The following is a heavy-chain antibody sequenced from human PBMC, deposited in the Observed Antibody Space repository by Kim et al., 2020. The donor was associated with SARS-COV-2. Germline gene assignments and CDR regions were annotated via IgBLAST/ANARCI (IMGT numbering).Heavy chain of an antibody. Sequence: NTQSSQSFQGRVTIASDTSASTAYMELTSLTSADTAVYYCARGGGNYDYDYWGQGTLVTVSS. D-gene: IGHD4-4*01. J-gene: IGHJ4*02. CDR2: NT. CDR3: ARGGGNYDYDY. V-gene: IGHV1-3*01.